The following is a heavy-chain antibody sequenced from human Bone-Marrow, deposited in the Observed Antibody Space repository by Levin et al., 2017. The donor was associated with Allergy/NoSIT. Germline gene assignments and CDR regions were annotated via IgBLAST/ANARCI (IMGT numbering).Heavy chain of an antibody. Sequence: GGSLRLSCTASGFTFDDYGMNWVRQAPGKGLEWVSGTNWNGGTSGYADSVKGRFTVSRDNAKNILYLEMNSLRAEDTALYHCARDSSSYYYGMDVWGQGTTVIVSS. D-gene: IGHD6-6*01. CDR1: GFTFDDYG. CDR2: TNWNGGTS. V-gene: IGHV3-20*01. J-gene: IGHJ6*02. CDR3: ARDSSSYYYGMDV.